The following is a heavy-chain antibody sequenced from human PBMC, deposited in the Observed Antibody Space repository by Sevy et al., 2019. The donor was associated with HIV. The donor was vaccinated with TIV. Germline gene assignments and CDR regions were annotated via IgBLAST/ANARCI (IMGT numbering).Heavy chain of an antibody. CDR3: ARASLKSNGPDY. V-gene: IGHV3-53*01. CDR2: IYSGGNT. Sequence: GGSLRLSCAASGFTVSSNYMIWVRQAPGKGLEWVSAIYSGGNTYYADSVKGRFTISRDNSKNTLYLQMNSLRVEDTAMYYCARASLKSNGPDYWGQGTLVTVSS. D-gene: IGHD2-8*01. J-gene: IGHJ4*02. CDR1: GFTVSSNY.